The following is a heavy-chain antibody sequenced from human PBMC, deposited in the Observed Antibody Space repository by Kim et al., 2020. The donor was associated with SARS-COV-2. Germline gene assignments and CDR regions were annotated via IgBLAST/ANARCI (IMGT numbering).Heavy chain of an antibody. D-gene: IGHD2-21*01. CDR2: IDPGGSI. CDR3: ARGYYGDYDQ. V-gene: IGHV4-34*01. J-gene: IGHJ4*02. Sequence: SETLSLTCAVYGGSFRGDSWSWIRQSPGKGLEWIGEIDPGGSINFNPSLKSRVIMSRDTSKIRLSLNVYSVTAADTAVYFCARGYYGDYDQWGQGTLVTVSS. CDR1: GGSFRGDS.